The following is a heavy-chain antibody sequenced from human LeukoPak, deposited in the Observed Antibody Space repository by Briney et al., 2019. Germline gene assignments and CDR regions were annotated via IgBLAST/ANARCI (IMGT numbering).Heavy chain of an antibody. J-gene: IGHJ4*02. V-gene: IGHV3-21*06. Sequence: PGGSLRLSCAASGFTFSSYSVNWVRQAPGKGLEWVSSISSSSSYIYYADSVKGRFTISRDNAKNSLYLQMNSLRAEDTAVYYCARGGRYYDSSGSFLDYWGQGTLVTVSS. D-gene: IGHD3-22*01. CDR2: ISSSSSYI. CDR1: GFTFSSYS. CDR3: ARGGRYYDSSGSFLDY.